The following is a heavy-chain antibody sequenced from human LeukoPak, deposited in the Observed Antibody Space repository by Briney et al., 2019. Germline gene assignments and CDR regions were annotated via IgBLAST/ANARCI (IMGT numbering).Heavy chain of an antibody. CDR2: IKYDGSKI. D-gene: IGHD2/OR15-2a*01. CDR1: GFTFSHYG. Sequence: SGGPLRLSCETSGFTFSHYGIHWVRQVPGMGLEWVAFIKYDGSKIYYAESVQGRFTISRDNSKNNLFLQMTRMRPQDTAVYYCATDGIPSATALANWGQGTLVTVSS. V-gene: IGHV3-30*02. CDR3: ATDGIPSATALAN. J-gene: IGHJ4*02.